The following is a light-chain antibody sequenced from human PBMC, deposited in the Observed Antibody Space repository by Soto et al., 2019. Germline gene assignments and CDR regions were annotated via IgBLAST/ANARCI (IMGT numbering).Light chain of an antibody. CDR3: TSWTTSTTMI. J-gene: IGLJ2*01. Sequence: QSALTQPASVSGSPGQSITISCTGTSSDIGAYNFVSWYQQHPGKAPKLILYDVNIRPSGVSNRFSGSKSGNTASLTISGLQAEDESDSYCTSWTTSTTMIFGGGTKLTVL. V-gene: IGLV2-14*03. CDR1: SSDIGAYNF. CDR2: DVN.